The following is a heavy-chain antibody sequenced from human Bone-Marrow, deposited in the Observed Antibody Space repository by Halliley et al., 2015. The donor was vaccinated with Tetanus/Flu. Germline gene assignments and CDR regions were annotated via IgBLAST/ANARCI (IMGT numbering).Heavy chain of an antibody. CDR2: IHHGGIP. Sequence: YIHHGGIPYHNPSLKSRVSISVDTSQNRFSLNLSSVTAADTAMYYCAAIPLDYYDSSGHTSRDYWGQGTLVTVSS. J-gene: IGHJ4*02. D-gene: IGHD3-22*01. CDR3: AAIPLDYYDSSGHTSRDY. V-gene: IGHV4-31*02.